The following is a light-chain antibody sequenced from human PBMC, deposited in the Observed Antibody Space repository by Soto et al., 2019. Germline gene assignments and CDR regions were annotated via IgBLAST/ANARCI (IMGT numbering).Light chain of an antibody. V-gene: IGKV3-11*01. Sequence: EIVLTQSPATLSLSPGERATLSCRASQNVSSYLAWYQQKPGQAPRLLIYDASNRAIGIPARFSGRGSGTDFTLTISSLQPEDFAVYFCQQRSNWPRLTFGGGTKVDIK. J-gene: IGKJ4*01. CDR3: QQRSNWPRLT. CDR2: DAS. CDR1: QNVSSY.